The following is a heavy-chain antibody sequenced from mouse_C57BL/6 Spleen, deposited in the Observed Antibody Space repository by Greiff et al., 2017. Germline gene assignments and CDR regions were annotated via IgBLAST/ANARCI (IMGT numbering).Heavy chain of an antibody. Sequence: EVKLQESGAELVRPGASVKLSCTASGFNIKDYYMHWVKQRPEQGLEWIGRIDPEDGDTEYAPQFQGKATMTADTSSNTAYLQLSSLTSEDTAVYYCTTLDRNYYAMDYWGQGTSVTVSS. D-gene: IGHD2-3*01. CDR3: TTLDRNYYAMDY. CDR1: GFNIKDYY. CDR2: IDPEDGDT. J-gene: IGHJ4*01. V-gene: IGHV14-1*01.